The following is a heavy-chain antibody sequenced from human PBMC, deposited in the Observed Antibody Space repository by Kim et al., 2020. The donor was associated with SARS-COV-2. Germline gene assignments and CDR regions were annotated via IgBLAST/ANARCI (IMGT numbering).Heavy chain of an antibody. CDR2: IYYSGST. D-gene: IGHD6-19*01. Sequence: SETLSLTCTVSGGSISSYYWSWIRQPPGKGLEWIGYIYYSGSTNYNPSLKSRVTISVDTSKNQFSLKLSSVTAADTAVYYCARVPYSSEGVGRRGWFDPWGQGTLVTVSS. V-gene: IGHV4-59*13. J-gene: IGHJ5*02. CDR1: GGSISSYY. CDR3: ARVPYSSEGVGRRGWFDP.